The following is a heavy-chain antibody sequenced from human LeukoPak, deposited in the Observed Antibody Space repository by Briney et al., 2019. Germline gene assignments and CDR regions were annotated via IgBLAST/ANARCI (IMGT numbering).Heavy chain of an antibody. J-gene: IGHJ4*02. D-gene: IGHD6-19*01. Sequence: GASVKVSCKASGYTFTGYYMHWVRQAPGQGLEWMGWINPNSGGTNYAQKFQGRVTMTRDTSISTAYMELSRLRSDDTAMYYCARSSLGGIAVAGTLDYWGQGTLVTVSS. CDR2: INPNSGGT. CDR3: ARSSLGGIAVAGTLDY. CDR1: GYTFTGYY. V-gene: IGHV1-2*02.